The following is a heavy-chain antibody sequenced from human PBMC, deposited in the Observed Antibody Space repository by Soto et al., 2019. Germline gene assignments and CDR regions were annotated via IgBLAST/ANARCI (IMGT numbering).Heavy chain of an antibody. J-gene: IGHJ4*02. CDR1: GFTVSSNY. CDR2: IHSGGST. CDR3: ARDRGRSGGFDS. Sequence: EVQLVESGGGLVQPGGSLRLSCAASGFTVSSNYMNWVRQAPGKGLEWVSVIHSGGSTYYADSVKGRFTISRDNSKNTLYLQMNSLRVEDTAVYYCARDRGRSGGFDSWGQGTLVTVFS. V-gene: IGHV3-66*01. D-gene: IGHD2-15*01.